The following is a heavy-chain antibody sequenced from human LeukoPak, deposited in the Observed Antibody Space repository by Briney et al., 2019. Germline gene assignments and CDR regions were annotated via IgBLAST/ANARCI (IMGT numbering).Heavy chain of an antibody. D-gene: IGHD2-15*01. J-gene: IGHJ4*02. CDR1: GFTFSTYW. CDR2: IKSKFDGGTT. CDR3: TTGYCSGGNCYGLFDY. V-gene: IGHV3-15*01. Sequence: GGSLRLSCAASGFTFSTYWMHWVRQAPGKGLEWVGRIKSKFDGGTTDYAAPVKGRFTISNDDSKNTLYLQMNSLKAEDTAVYYCTTGYCSGGNCYGLFDYWGQGTLVTVSS.